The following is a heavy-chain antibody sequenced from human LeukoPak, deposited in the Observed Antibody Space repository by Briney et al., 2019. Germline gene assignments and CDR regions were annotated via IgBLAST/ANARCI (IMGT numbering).Heavy chain of an antibody. Sequence: GGSLRLSCAASGFTFSSYWMSWVRQAPGKGLEGVANIKQDGSEKYYVDSVKGRFTISRDNAKNSLYLQMNSLRAEDTAVYYCARDRRYSGYERQYYFDYWGQGTLVTVSS. CDR3: ARDRRYSGYERQYYFDY. CDR1: GFTFSSYW. CDR2: IKQDGSEK. V-gene: IGHV3-7*01. J-gene: IGHJ4*02. D-gene: IGHD5-12*01.